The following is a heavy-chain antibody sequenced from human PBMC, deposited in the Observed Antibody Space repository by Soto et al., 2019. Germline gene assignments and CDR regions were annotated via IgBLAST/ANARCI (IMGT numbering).Heavy chain of an antibody. CDR1: GYTFTSYA. CDR3: ARVFLGYCSGGSCYHFDC. J-gene: IGHJ4*02. CDR2: INAGNGNT. D-gene: IGHD2-15*01. V-gene: IGHV1-3*01. Sequence: ASVKVSCKASGYTFTSYAMHWVRQAPGQRLEWMGWINAGNGNTKYSQKFQGRVTITRDTSASTAYMELSSLRSEDTAVYYCARVFLGYCSGGSCYHFDCWGQGTLATVPS.